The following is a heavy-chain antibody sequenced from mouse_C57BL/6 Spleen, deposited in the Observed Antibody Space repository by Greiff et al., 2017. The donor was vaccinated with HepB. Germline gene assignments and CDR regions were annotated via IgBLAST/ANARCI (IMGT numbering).Heavy chain of an antibody. D-gene: IGHD2-1*01. CDR1: GFTFSSYG. Sequence: EVKLVESGGDLVKPGGSLKLSCAASGFTFSSYGMSWVRQTPDKRLEWVATISSGGSYTYYPDSVKGRFTISRDNAKNTLYLQMSSLKSEDTAMYYCARGGDYGNYEPGYWGQGTTLTVSS. V-gene: IGHV5-6*02. CDR3: ARGGDYGNYEPGY. CDR2: ISSGGSYT. J-gene: IGHJ2*01.